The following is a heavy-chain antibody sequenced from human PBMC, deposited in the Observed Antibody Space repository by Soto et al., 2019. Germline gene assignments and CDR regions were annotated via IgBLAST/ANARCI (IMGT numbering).Heavy chain of an antibody. Sequence: SETLSLTCTVSGGSISSYYWSWIRQPPGKGLEWIGYIYYSGSTNYNPSLKSRVTISVDTSKNQFSLKLSSVTAADTAVYYCARVESGSGWYDVDYWGQGTLVTVSS. CDR1: GGSISSYY. J-gene: IGHJ4*02. CDR3: ARVESGSGWYDVDY. CDR2: IYYSGST. D-gene: IGHD6-19*01. V-gene: IGHV4-59*01.